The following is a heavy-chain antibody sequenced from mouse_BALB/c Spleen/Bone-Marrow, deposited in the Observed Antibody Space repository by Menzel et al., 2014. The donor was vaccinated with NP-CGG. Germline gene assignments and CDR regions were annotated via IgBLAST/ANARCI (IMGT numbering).Heavy chain of an antibody. Sequence: VMLVESGPELVKPGASVKISCKASGYAFSSSWMNWVKQRPGQGLEWIGRIYPGDGDTHYNGKFEGKATLTADKSSSTAYMHLSSLTSVDSAVYFCARSDGYRALDYWGQGTSVTVSS. D-gene: IGHD2-3*01. CDR2: IYPGDGDT. CDR3: ARSDGYRALDY. J-gene: IGHJ4*01. V-gene: IGHV1-82*01. CDR1: GYAFSSSW.